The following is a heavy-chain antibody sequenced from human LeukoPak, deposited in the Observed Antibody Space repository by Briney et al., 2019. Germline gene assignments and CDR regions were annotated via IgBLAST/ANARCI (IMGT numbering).Heavy chain of an antibody. CDR2: IYYSGST. CDR3: ARHGSVPVAATYYFDY. D-gene: IGHD3-10*01. J-gene: IGHJ4*02. CDR1: GGSISSGGYY. Sequence: SETLSLTCTVSGGSISSGGYYWSWIRQHPGKGLEWIGYIYYSGSTYYNPSLKSRVTISVDTSKNQFSLKLSSVTAADTAVYYCARHGSVPVAATYYFDYWGQGTLVTVSS. V-gene: IGHV4-39*01.